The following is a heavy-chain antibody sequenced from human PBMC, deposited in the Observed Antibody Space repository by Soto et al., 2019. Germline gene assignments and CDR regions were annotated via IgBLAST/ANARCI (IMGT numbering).Heavy chain of an antibody. CDR2: ISSSSSYI. CDR1: GFTFSSYS. Sequence: GGSLRLSCAASGFTFSSYSMNWVRQAPGKGLEWVSSISSSSSYIYYADSVKGRFTISRDNAKNSLYLQMNSLRAEDTAVYYCARDSQSEYYDFWSGASPTDYWGQGTPVTVSS. V-gene: IGHV3-21*01. D-gene: IGHD3-3*01. J-gene: IGHJ4*02. CDR3: ARDSQSEYYDFWSGASPTDY.